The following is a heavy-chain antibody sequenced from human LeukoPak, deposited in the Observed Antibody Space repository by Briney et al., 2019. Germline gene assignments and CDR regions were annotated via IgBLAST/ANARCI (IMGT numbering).Heavy chain of an antibody. V-gene: IGHV1-18*01. CDR1: GYTFTIYG. CDR2: ISAYNGNT. J-gene: IGHJ1*01. D-gene: IGHD6-13*01. CDR3: VSTPGYSSSWYTYFQH. Sequence: ASVTVSFKASGYTFTIYGISWVRQAPGQGLEWMGWISAYNGNTNYAQKLQGRVTMTTDTSTSTAYIELRSLRSDDTAVYYCVSTPGYSSSWYTYFQHWGQGTLVTVSS.